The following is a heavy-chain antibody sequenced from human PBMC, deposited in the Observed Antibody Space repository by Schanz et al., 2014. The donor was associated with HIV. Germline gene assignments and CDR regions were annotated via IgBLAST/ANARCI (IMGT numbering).Heavy chain of an antibody. CDR1: GFTFGDNY. J-gene: IGHJ3*02. Sequence: QVQLVESGGGLVKPGGSLRLSCAASGFTFGDNYMTWIRQAPGKGLEWIADISSSGRDIYYADFVKGRFTISRDNPKNTLYLQMNSLRAEDTAIYYCARSPDWAGTDAFDIWGQGTMVTVSS. CDR3: ARSPDWAGTDAFDI. D-gene: IGHD6-19*01. V-gene: IGHV3-11*04. CDR2: ISSSGRDI.